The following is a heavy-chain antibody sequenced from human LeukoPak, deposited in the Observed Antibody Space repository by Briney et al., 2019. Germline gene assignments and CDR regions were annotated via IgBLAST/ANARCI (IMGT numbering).Heavy chain of an antibody. CDR1: GYTFTGYY. J-gene: IGHJ4*02. CDR3: ARDRLKYCSGGSCFLFY. D-gene: IGHD2-15*01. CDR2: INPNSGGT. V-gene: IGHV1-2*02. Sequence: GASVKVSCKASGYTFTGYYMHWVRQAPGQGLEWMGWINPNSGGTNYAQKFQGRVTMTRDTSISTAYMELSRLRSDDTAVYYCARDRLKYCSGGSCFLFYWGQGTLVTVSS.